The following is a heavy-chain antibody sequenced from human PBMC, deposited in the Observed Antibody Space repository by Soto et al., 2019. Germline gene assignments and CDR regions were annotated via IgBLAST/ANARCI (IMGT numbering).Heavy chain of an antibody. V-gene: IGHV3-33*01. Sequence: GGSLRLSCAASGFTFSSYGMHWVRQAPGKGLEWVAVIWYDGSNKYYADSVKGRFTVSRDNSKTALYLQMNSLRAEATAVYYCARDHTTTHMDVWGKGTTVTVSS. CDR2: IWYDGSNK. D-gene: IGHD4-17*01. J-gene: IGHJ6*03. CDR1: GFTFSSYG. CDR3: ARDHTTTHMDV.